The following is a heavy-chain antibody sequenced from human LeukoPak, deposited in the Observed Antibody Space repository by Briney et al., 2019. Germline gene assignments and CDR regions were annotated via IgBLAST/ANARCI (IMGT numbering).Heavy chain of an antibody. CDR1: GYTFTSYG. CDR2: ISPYNGNT. CDR3: AKDIGGSYSGY. D-gene: IGHD1-26*01. Sequence: ASVKVSCKASGYTFTSYGISWVRQAPGQGLEWMGWISPYNGNTDYSQKLRGRVTMTTDTSTSTAYMELRSLRSDDTAVYYCAKDIGGSYSGYWGQGTLVTVSS. J-gene: IGHJ4*02. V-gene: IGHV1-18*01.